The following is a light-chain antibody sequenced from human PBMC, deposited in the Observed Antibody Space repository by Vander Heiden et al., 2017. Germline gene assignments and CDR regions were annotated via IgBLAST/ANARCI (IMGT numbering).Light chain of an antibody. J-gene: IGKJ4*01. V-gene: IGKV2-28*01. CDR3: MQALQTPLT. CDR2: LGS. CDR1: QSLLHSNGYNY. Sequence: DIVMTQSPLSLPLTPGEPASISCRSSQSLLHSNGYNYLDWYLQKPGQSPQLLIYLGSNRASGVPDRFSGSGSGTDFTLKISGVEAEDVGVYYCMQALQTPLTFGGGTKVEI.